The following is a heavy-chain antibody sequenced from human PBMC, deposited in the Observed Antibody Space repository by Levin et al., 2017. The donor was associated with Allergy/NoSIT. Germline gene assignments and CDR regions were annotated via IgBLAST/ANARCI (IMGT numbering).Heavy chain of an antibody. V-gene: IGHV4-34*01. CDR2: INHSGST. Sequence: SQTLSLTCAVYGGSFSGYYWSWIRQPPGKGLEWIGEINHSGSTNYNPSLKSRVTISVDTSKNQFSLKLSSVTAADTAVYYCARGDWGGIYYFDYWGQGTLVTVSS. CDR1: GGSFSGYY. J-gene: IGHJ4*02. D-gene: IGHD2-21*01. CDR3: ARGDWGGIYYFDY.